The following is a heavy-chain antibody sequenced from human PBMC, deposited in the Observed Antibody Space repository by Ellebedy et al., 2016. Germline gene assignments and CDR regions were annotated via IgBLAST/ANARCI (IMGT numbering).Heavy chain of an antibody. D-gene: IGHD1-26*01. Sequence: SETLSLTCSVSGGSIANSPYYWAWIRQPPGKGLEWIGSFHHSESTNSESTYFNPSLKSRVTISVDTSKNQFSLKLTSETAADTAVYYCATSRELVEWGQGTLVTVSS. CDR2: FHHSESTNSEST. J-gene: IGHJ4*02. V-gene: IGHV4-39*07. CDR3: ATSRELVE. CDR1: GGSIANSPYY.